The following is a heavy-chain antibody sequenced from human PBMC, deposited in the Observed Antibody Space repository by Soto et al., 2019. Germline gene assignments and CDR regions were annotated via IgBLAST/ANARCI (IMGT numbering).Heavy chain of an antibody. D-gene: IGHD4-17*01. J-gene: IGHJ6*02. CDR1: GFTFSSYA. CDR2: ISYDGSKK. V-gene: IGHV3-30-3*01. CDR3: ARGATVTTNYYYYGMDV. Sequence: QVQLVESGGGVVQPGRSLRLSCAASGFTFSSYAMHWVRQAPGKGLEWVAVISYDGSKKYYADSVKGRFTISRDNSKNTLYLQMNSLRAEDTAVYYCARGATVTTNYYYYGMDVWGQGTTVTVSS.